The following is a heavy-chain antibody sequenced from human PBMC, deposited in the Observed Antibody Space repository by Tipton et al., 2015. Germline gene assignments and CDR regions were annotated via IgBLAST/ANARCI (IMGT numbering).Heavy chain of an antibody. V-gene: IGHV4-59*01. CDR1: GGSISGYY. CDR3: ARARDPHYYYGMDV. J-gene: IGHJ6*02. Sequence: TLSLTCSVSGGSISGYYWSWIRQPPGKGLEWIGYIYYSRSTNYNPSLKSRVTISVDTSKNQFSLKLSSVSAADTAVYYCARARDPHYYYGMDVWGQGTTVTVSS. CDR2: IYYSRST.